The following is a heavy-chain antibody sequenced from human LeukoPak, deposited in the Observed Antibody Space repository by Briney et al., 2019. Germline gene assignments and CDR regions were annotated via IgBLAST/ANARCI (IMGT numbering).Heavy chain of an antibody. V-gene: IGHV3-30*02. CDR1: GFTFSSYG. Sequence: GGSLRLSCAASGFTFSSYGMHWVRQAPGKGLEWVAFIRYDGSNKYYADSVKGRFTISRDNSKNTLYLQMNSLRAEDTAVYYCAKDVKYSNGWFDPWGQGTLVTVSS. J-gene: IGHJ5*02. D-gene: IGHD4-11*01. CDR2: IRYDGSNK. CDR3: AKDVKYSNGWFDP.